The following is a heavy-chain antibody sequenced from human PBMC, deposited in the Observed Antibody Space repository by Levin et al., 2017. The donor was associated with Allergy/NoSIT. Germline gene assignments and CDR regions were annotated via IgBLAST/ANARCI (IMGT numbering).Heavy chain of an antibody. CDR2: INPNSGGP. V-gene: IGHV1-2*06. Sequence: ASVKVSCKASGYTFTAYFIHWVRQAPGQGLEWMGRINPNSGGPNYAQKFQGRVTMSRDKSISTTYMELSRLRSDDTAVYFCARLDYDCWSEAVDYWGQGTLVTVSS. J-gene: IGHJ4*02. CDR1: GYTFTAYF. CDR3: ARLDYDCWSEAVDY. D-gene: IGHD3-3*01.